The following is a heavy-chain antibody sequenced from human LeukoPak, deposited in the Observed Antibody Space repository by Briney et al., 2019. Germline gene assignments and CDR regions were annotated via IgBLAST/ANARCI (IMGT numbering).Heavy chain of an antibody. CDR2: ISAYNGNT. D-gene: IGHD6-19*01. CDR1: GYTFTSYG. J-gene: IGHJ6*03. V-gene: IGHV1-18*01. Sequence: ASVKVSCKASGYTFTSYGISWVRQAPGQGLEWMGWISAYNGNTNYAQKLQGRVTMTTDTSTSTAYMELRSLRSDDTAVYYCASGPYYSSGLPAGFEGYYYYMDVWGKGTTVTVSS. CDR3: ASGPYYSSGLPAGFEGYYYYMDV.